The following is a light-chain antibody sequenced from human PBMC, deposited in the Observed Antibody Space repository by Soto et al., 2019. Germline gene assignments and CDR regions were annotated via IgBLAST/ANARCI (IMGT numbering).Light chain of an antibody. Sequence: DIVMTQSPLSLPVTPGEPASISCRSSQSLLHSNGYNYLDWYLQKPGQAPQLLIYLGSNRASGVPDRFSVSGSGTDFTLKISRVEAEDVGVYYCMQVIQTPYTFGQGTKLEIK. CDR3: MQVIQTPYT. V-gene: IGKV2-28*01. J-gene: IGKJ2*01. CDR1: QSLLHSNGYNY. CDR2: LGS.